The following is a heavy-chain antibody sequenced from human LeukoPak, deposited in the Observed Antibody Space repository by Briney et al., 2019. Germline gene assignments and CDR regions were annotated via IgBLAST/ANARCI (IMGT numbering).Heavy chain of an antibody. J-gene: IGHJ4*02. D-gene: IGHD6-19*01. Sequence: SETLSLTCAVSGYSISSGYYWGWIRQPPGQGLQWIGSIYHSGSTYCNPSLKSRVTISVDRSKNQFSLKLSSVTAADTAVYYCARVGDQWLLQYYFGYWGQGTLVTVSS. CDR3: ARVGDQWLLQYYFGY. CDR2: IYHSGST. CDR1: GYSISSGYY. V-gene: IGHV4-38-2*01.